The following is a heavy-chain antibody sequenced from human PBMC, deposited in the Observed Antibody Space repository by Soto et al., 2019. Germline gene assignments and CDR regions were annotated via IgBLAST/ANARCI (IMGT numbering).Heavy chain of an antibody. D-gene: IGHD3-22*01. CDR3: ARELNTESSAYYSFAY. Sequence: QVQLVQSGPEVKMPGASVKVSCKTSGYSFSAYGLAWLRQAPGQRPEWMGWVSTNNANTNYAQKFHGRVTMTTDTSTTTTYMELRSLRSDDTAVYYCARELNTESSAYYSFAYWGQGTLVTVSS. V-gene: IGHV1-18*01. CDR2: VSTNNANT. CDR1: GYSFSAYG. J-gene: IGHJ4*02.